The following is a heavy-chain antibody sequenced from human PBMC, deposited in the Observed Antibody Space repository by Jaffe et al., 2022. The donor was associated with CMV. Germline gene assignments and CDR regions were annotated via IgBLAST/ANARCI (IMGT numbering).Heavy chain of an antibody. V-gene: IGHV3-23*04. J-gene: IGHJ3*02. CDR1: GFTFSSYA. D-gene: IGHD6-13*01. CDR3: AKGGQLVRLTQDAFDI. Sequence: EVQLVESGGGLVQPGGSLRLSCAASGFTFSSYAMSWVRQAPGKGLEWVSAISGSGGSTYYADSVKGRFTISRDNSKNTLYLQMNSLRAEDTAVYYCAKGGQLVRLTQDAFDIWGQGTMVTVSS. CDR2: ISGSGGST.